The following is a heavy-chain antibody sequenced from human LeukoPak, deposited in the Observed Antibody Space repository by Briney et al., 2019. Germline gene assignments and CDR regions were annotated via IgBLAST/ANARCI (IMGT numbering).Heavy chain of an antibody. D-gene: IGHD2-2*01. CDR1: GFTFGSFD. J-gene: IGHJ5*02. Sequence: GGSLRLSCAASGFTFGSFDMNWVRQAPGKGLEWVSSISTSSRYIYYRDSVKGRFTISRDDAKNSLYPQMNSLRVEDTAVYYCARADCSGSTCYLRRSWFDPWGQGTLVTVSS. CDR2: ISTSSRYI. V-gene: IGHV3-21*01. CDR3: ARADCSGSTCYLRRSWFDP.